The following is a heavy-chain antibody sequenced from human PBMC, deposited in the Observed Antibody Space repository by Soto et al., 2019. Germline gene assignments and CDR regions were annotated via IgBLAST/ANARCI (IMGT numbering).Heavy chain of an antibody. CDR2: IWYDGSNK. Sequence: GKGLEWVAVIWYDGSNKYYADSVKGRFTISRDNSKNTLYLQMNSLRAEDTAVYYCARDAVAGTGDNWFDPWGQGTLVTVSS. J-gene: IGHJ5*02. CDR3: ARDAVAGTGDNWFDP. D-gene: IGHD6-19*01. V-gene: IGHV3-33*01.